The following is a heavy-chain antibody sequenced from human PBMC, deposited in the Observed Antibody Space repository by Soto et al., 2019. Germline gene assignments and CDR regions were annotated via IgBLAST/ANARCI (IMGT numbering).Heavy chain of an antibody. CDR2: ISWDGGST. J-gene: IGHJ6*02. V-gene: IGHV3-43*01. D-gene: IGHD6-6*01. CDR3: AKDPTAARLGPDYYYYYGMDV. CDR1: GFTFDDYT. Sequence: GGSLRLSCAASGFTFDDYTMHWVRQAPGKGLEWVSLISWDGGSTYYADSVKGRFTISRDNSKNSLYLQMNSLRTEDTALYYCAKDPTAARLGPDYYYYYGMDVWGQGTTVTVSS.